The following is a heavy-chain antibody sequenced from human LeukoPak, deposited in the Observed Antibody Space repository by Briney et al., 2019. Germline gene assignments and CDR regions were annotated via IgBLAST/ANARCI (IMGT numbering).Heavy chain of an antibody. Sequence: ASVKVSCKASGYTFTSYDINWVRQATGQWLEWMGWMSPNSGITGYAQKFQGRVTMTRNTAISTAYMELSSLRSEDTAVYYCVRTPPNWGADYWGQGTLVTVSS. CDR3: VRTPPNWGADY. J-gene: IGHJ4*02. CDR2: MSPNSGIT. D-gene: IGHD7-27*01. V-gene: IGHV1-8*01. CDR1: GYTFTSYD.